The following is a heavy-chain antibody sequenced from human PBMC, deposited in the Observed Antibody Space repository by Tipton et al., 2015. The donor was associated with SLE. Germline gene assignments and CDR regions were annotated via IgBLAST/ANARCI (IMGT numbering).Heavy chain of an antibody. V-gene: IGHV1-18*01. J-gene: IGHJ4*02. CDR3: ARGDYYDGSGHYPGDY. CDR1: GYTFSNYG. Sequence: QSGAEVKKPGASVKVSCKASGYTFSNYGISWVRQAPGQGLEWMGWISPYNGNTNYAQKLQGRVALTTDTSTSTAYMELRSLSSDDTAVYYCARGDYYDGSGHYPGDYWGQGTLVTVSS. CDR2: ISPYNGNT. D-gene: IGHD3-22*01.